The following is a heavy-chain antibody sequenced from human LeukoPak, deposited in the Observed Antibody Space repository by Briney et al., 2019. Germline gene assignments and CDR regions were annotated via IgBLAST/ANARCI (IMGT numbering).Heavy chain of an antibody. Sequence: SGPALVKPTQTLTLTCTFSGFSLSTSGMCVSWIRQPPGKALEWLARIDWDDDKYYSTSLKTRLTISKDTSKNQVVLTMTNMDPVDTATYYCARIGARRGVSTFDYWGQGTLVTVSS. V-gene: IGHV2-70*11. D-gene: IGHD5/OR15-5a*01. CDR2: IDWDDDK. J-gene: IGHJ4*02. CDR1: GFSLSTSGMC. CDR3: ARIGARRGVSTFDY.